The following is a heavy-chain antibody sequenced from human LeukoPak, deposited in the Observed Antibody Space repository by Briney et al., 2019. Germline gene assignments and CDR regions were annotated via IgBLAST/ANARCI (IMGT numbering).Heavy chain of an antibody. CDR3: VKDFGRVRGTPDS. CDR2: ISGSGNGGSI. Sequence: PGGSLRLSCSASGFVFSIYTMYWVRQAPGKGPEYVSTISGSGNGGSIYYADSVKGRFTISRDDSKNIVYLQMNGLRSEDTAVYYCVKDFGRVRGTPDSWGQGTLVTVSS. J-gene: IGHJ4*02. D-gene: IGHD2/OR15-2a*01. V-gene: IGHV3-64D*06. CDR1: GFVFSIYT.